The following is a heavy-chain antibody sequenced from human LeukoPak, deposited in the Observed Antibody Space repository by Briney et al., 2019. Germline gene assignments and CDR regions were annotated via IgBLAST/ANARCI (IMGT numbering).Heavy chain of an antibody. Sequence: PGGSLRLSCAASGFTFSSYSMNWVRQAPGKGLEWVSSISSSSSYICYADSVKGRFTISKDNAKNSLYLQMNSLRAEDTAVYYCARVTIAVAGNRKLDYWGQGTLVTVSS. CDR3: ARVTIAVAGNRKLDY. D-gene: IGHD6-19*01. CDR2: ISSSSSYI. J-gene: IGHJ4*02. V-gene: IGHV3-21*01. CDR1: GFTFSSYS.